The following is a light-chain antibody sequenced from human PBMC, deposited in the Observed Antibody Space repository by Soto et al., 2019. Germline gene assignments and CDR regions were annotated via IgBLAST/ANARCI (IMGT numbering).Light chain of an antibody. J-gene: IGKJ2*01. CDR1: QGISIY. CDR3: QRSNSAPHT. V-gene: IGKV1-27*01. Sequence: DIQMTQSPSSLSASVGDRVTITCRARQGISIYLAWYQQKPGKVPKLLIYAASTLQSGVPSRFSGSGSGTDFTLTISSLQPEDVATYYCQRSNSAPHTFGQGNKLEIK. CDR2: AAS.